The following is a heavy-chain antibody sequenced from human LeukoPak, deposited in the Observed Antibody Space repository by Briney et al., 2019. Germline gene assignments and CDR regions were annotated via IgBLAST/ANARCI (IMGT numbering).Heavy chain of an antibody. CDR2: ISGSGDST. Sequence: PGGSLRLSCAASGFTFRSHAMTWVRQAPGRGLEWVSAISGSGDSTYYADSVKGRFTLSRDNSRNTLYLQMNSLRAEDTAVYYCARDVYWGQGTLVTVSS. CDR3: ARDVY. CDR1: GFTFRSHA. V-gene: IGHV3-23*01. J-gene: IGHJ4*02.